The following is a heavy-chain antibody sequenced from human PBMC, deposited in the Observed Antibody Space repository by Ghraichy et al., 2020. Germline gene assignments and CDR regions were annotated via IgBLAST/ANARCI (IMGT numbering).Heavy chain of an antibody. CDR1: GGSISSYY. V-gene: IGHV4-59*08. CDR2: IYYSGST. Sequence: SETLSLTCTVSGGSISSYYWSWIRQPPGKGLEWIGYIYYSGSTNYNPSLKSRVTISVDTSKNQFSLKLSSVTAADTAGYYCARHFVFRGAAAGTYWYFARWGRRTLVTVPS. CDR3: ARHFVFRGAAAGTYWYFAR. J-gene: IGHJ2*01. D-gene: IGHD6-13*01.